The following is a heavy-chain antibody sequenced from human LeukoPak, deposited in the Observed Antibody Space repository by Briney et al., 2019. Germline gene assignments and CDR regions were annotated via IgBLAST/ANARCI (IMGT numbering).Heavy chain of an antibody. CDR1: GGSIRSSYYY. D-gene: IGHD3-3*01. V-gene: IGHV4-39*07. J-gene: IGHJ3*02. CDR3: AREGYDPQNDAFDI. Sequence: PSETLSLTCTVSGGSIRSSYYYWGWIRQPPGKGLEWIGSIYDSGSTYYNPSLKSRVTISVDTSKNQFSLKLSSVTAADTAVYYCAREGYDPQNDAFDIWGQGTMVTVSS. CDR2: IYDSGST.